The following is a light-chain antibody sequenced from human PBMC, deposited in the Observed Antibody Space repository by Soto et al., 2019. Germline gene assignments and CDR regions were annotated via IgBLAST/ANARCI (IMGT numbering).Light chain of an antibody. J-gene: IGKJ1*01. Sequence: DIQMTQSPSTLSASVGDRFTITCRASQSISSWLAWYQQKPGKXPKXXIYDASSLESGVPSRFSGSVSGTELTITISSLQPDDGETYDGQQYNSYSWTFGQGTKVDIK. CDR3: QQYNSYSWT. CDR1: QSISSW. CDR2: DAS. V-gene: IGKV1-5*01.